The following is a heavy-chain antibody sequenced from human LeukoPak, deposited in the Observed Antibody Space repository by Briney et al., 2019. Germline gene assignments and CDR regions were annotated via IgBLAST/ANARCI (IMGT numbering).Heavy chain of an antibody. CDR3: ASLKPIPT. CDR2: INPDGSTA. V-gene: IGHV3-74*01. D-gene: IGHD1-14*01. J-gene: IGHJ4*02. Sequence: GGSLRLSCAASGFTFSSFEMNWVRQAPGKGLVWVSRINPDGSTASYADSVKGRFTISRDNAKNTLYLQMNSLRAEDTAVYYCASLKPIPTWGQGTLVTVSS. CDR1: GFTFSSFE.